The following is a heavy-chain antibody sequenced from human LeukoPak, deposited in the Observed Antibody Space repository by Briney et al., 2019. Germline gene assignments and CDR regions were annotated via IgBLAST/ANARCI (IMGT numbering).Heavy chain of an antibody. J-gene: IGHJ4*02. V-gene: IGHV3-30*04. CDR3: ASFSEGY. D-gene: IGHD3-3*02. CDR2: ISYDGSNK. Sequence: GGSLRLSCAASGFTFSSYAMHWVRQAPGKGLEWVAVISYDGSNKYYADSMKGRFTISRDNSKNTLYLQMNSLRAEDTAVYYCASFSEGYWGQGTLVTVSS. CDR1: GFTFSSYA.